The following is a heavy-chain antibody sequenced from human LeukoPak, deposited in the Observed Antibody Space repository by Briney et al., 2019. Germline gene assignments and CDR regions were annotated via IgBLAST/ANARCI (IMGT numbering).Heavy chain of an antibody. CDR2: IYNGDSDT. V-gene: IGHV5-51*01. J-gene: IGHJ3*02. CDR1: GYSFSSYW. D-gene: IGHD6-13*01. CDR3: ARQGVYGSSLGEAFDI. Sequence: GEPLKISCKGSGYSFSSYWIGWVRQMPGKGLEWMGIIYNGDSDTRYSPSFQGQVTISADKSISTTYLQWSSLKASDTAMYYCARQGVYGSSLGEAFDIWGQGTMVTVSS.